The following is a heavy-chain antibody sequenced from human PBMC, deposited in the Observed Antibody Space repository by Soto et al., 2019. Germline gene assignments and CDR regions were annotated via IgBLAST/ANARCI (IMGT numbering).Heavy chain of an antibody. J-gene: IGHJ6*03. CDR1: GFTVNNNY. D-gene: IGHD1-26*01. CDR3: AREFVVGRTGYYMDV. CDR2: TYSGGST. V-gene: IGHV3-66*01. Sequence: PGGSLRLSCAASGFTVNNNYMTWVRQAPGKGLEWLSVTYSGGSTYYADSVKGRFTISRDNSKNTLYLQMNSVRAEDTAVYYCAREFVVGRTGYYMDVWGRGTTVTVSS.